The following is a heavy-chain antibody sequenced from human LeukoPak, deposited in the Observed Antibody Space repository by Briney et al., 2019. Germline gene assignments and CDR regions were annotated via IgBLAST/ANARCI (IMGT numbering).Heavy chain of an antibody. CDR2: IVVGSGNT. CDR1: GFTFTSSA. CDR3: AAGLFSGYDNPFDY. Sequence: ASVKVSCKASGFTFTSSAVQWVRQARGQRLEWIGWIVVGSGNTNYAQKFQERVTITRDMSTSTAYMELGSLRSEDTAVYYCAAGLFSGYDNPFDYWGQGTLVTVSS. V-gene: IGHV1-58*01. J-gene: IGHJ4*02. D-gene: IGHD5-12*01.